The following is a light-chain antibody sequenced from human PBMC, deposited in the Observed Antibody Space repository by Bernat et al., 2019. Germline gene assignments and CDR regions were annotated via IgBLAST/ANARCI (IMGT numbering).Light chain of an antibody. Sequence: DVQLTQSPSFLSASVGDRVDITCRSSQVSGTYLAWYQKKPGKAPKLLIYGASTLQNVVPSRFSGSGSGTEFTLTIASLQPEDRATYFCQQLDRFPITFGPGTPLEL. CDR2: GAS. J-gene: IGKJ5*01. CDR3: QQLDRFPIT. CDR1: QVSGTY. V-gene: IGKV1-9*01.